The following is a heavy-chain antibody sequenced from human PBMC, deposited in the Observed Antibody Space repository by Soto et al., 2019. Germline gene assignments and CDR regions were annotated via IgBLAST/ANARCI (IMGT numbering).Heavy chain of an antibody. D-gene: IGHD6-19*01. CDR2: ISGSGGST. J-gene: IGHJ5*02. Sequence: GGSLRLSCAASGFTFSSYAMSWVRQAPGKGLEWVSAISGSGGSTYYADSVKGRFTISRDNSKNTLYLQMNSLRAEDTAVYYCAKPSGSGWFYNWFDPWGQGTLVTVSS. V-gene: IGHV3-23*01. CDR1: GFTFSSYA. CDR3: AKPSGSGWFYNWFDP.